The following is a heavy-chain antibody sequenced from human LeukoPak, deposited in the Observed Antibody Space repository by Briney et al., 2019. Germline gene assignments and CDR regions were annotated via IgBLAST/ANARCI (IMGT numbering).Heavy chain of an antibody. CDR2: IHDTGST. CDR1: RGSISTYF. J-gene: IGHJ5*02. Sequence: SETLSLTCTVSRGSISTYFWSWIRQPPGKGLEWIGYIHDTGSTKYNPSLKSRVTISVDTSRNHLSLKLTSVTAADTAVYYCARGRSGGDWFDPWGQGTLVTVSS. D-gene: IGHD3-10*01. CDR3: ARGRSGGDWFDP. V-gene: IGHV4-59*01.